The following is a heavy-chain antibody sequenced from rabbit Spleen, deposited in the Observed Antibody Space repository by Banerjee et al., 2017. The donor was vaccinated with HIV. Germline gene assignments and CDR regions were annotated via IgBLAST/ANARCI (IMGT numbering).Heavy chain of an antibody. Sequence: QEQLVESGGGLVQPGGTLTLTCTVSGFSFSSNWICWVRQAPGKGLEWIGCIYTGSGNTYYASWAKGRFTISKTSSTTVTLQMTSLTVADTATYFCARNYNSAWDLWGPGTLVTVS. CDR3: ARNYNSAWDL. J-gene: IGHJ4*01. V-gene: IGHV1S45*01. CDR2: IYTGSGNT. CDR1: GFSFSSNW. D-gene: IGHD4-1*01.